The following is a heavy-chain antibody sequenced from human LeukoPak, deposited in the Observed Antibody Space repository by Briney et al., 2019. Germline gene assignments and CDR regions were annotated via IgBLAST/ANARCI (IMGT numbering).Heavy chain of an antibody. V-gene: IGHV1-69*04. CDR2: IIPILGIA. Sequence: SVKVSCKASGGTFSSYAISWVRQAPGQGLEWMGRIIPILGIANYAQKFQGRVTITADKSTSTDYMVLSRLRSEDTAVSYCTRAYYGDYVGPDRSPHNLNYYYYYGMDVWGQGTTVTVSS. J-gene: IGHJ6*02. CDR1: GGTFSSYA. CDR3: TRAYYGDYVGPDRSPHNLNYYYYYGMDV. D-gene: IGHD4-17*01.